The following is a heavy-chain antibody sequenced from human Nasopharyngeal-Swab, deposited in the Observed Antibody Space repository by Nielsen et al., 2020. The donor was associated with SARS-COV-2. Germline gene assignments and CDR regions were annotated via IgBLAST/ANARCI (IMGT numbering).Heavy chain of an antibody. CDR1: GYTFTGYY. D-gene: IGHD4-17*01. V-gene: IGHV1-2*06. J-gene: IGHJ4*02. CDR2: INPNSGGT. Sequence: ASGKVSCKASGYTFTGYYMHWVRQAPGQGLEWMGRINPNSGGTNYAQKFQGRVTMTRDTSISTAYMELSRLRSDDTAVYYCARARNYRTTVTFRGNFDFDYWGQGTLVTVSS. CDR3: ARARNYRTTVTFRGNFDFDY.